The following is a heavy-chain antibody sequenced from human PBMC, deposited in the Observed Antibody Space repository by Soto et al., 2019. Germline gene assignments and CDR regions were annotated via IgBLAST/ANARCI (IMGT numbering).Heavy chain of an antibody. CDR3: AKLAGYCSGTSCYGNYAMDV. J-gene: IGHJ6*02. Sequence: PSQTLSLTCIVSSGSISSSLNHWGWIRQPPGKGLEWIGNINYSGSTYYNPSLQSRLTISVDTSNNQFSLTLSSVTAADTAVYYCAKLAGYCSGTSCYGNYAMDVWGQGTTVTVS. CDR1: SGSISSSLNH. V-gene: IGHV4-39*01. CDR2: INYSGST. D-gene: IGHD2-2*01.